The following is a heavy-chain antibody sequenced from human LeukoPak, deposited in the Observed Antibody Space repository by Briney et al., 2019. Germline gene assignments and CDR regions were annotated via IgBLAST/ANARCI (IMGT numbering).Heavy chain of an antibody. CDR2: INHSGST. CDR1: GGSFSGYY. J-gene: IGHJ4*02. CDR3: ARGLVVSLEGIVGVLRSFFDY. D-gene: IGHD1-26*01. V-gene: IGHV4-34*01. Sequence: SETLSLTCAVYGGSFSGYYWSWIRQPPGKGLEWIGEINHSGSTNYNPSLKSRVTISVDTSKNQFSLKLSSVTAADTAVYYCARGLVVSLEGIVGVLRSFFDYWGQGTLVTVSS.